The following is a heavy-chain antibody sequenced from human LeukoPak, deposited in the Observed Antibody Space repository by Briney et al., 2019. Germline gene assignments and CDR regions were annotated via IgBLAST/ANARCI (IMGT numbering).Heavy chain of an antibody. Sequence: GGSLRLSCEASEFILSSYAMSWVRQAPGKGLEWVSVIYSGGSTYYADSVKGRFTISRDNSKNTLYLQMNSLRAEDTAVYYCARHYCSGGSCYYYYYGMDVWGQGTTVTVSS. D-gene: IGHD2-15*01. CDR1: EFILSSYA. CDR3: ARHYCSGGSCYYYYYGMDV. V-gene: IGHV3-66*04. CDR2: IYSGGST. J-gene: IGHJ6*02.